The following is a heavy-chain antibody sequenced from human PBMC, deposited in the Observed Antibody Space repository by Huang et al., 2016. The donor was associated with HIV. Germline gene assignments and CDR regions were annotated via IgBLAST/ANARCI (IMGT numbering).Heavy chain of an antibody. V-gene: IGHV4-39*01. J-gene: IGHJ4*02. CDR1: GGSISSRSYY. CDR2: SYYRGST. D-gene: IGHD6-19*01. Sequence: QLQLQESGPGLVKPSETLSLTCTVSGGSISSRSYYWGWIRQPPGKGLEWMGSSYYRGSTYYNPALKSRVTISVDTSKNQFSLKLSSVTAADTAVYYCARLPGSSGWYFYFDYWGQGTLVTVSS. CDR3: ARLPGSSGWYFYFDY.